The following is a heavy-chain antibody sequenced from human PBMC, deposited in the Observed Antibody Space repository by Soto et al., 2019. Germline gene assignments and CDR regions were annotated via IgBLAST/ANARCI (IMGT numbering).Heavy chain of an antibody. CDR2: IYHTGNT. D-gene: IGHD3-22*01. J-gene: IGHJ4*02. CDR3: ASSYSGYLAN. Sequence: PSETLSLTCSVSGGSMSSGAYYWNWIRQHPVKGLEWIAYIYHTGNTYYNPSLRSRTTISVDTSENQFSLKLTSVTDADTAVYYCASSYSGYLANWGQGTLVTVSS. CDR1: GGSMSSGAYY. V-gene: IGHV4-31*03.